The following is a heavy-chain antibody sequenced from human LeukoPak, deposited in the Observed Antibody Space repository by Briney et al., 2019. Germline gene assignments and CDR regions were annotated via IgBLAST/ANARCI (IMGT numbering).Heavy chain of an antibody. Sequence: GGSLRLSCAASGFISSSYWMSWVRQAPGKGLEWVANIKQDGSEKYYVDTVKGRFTISRDNAKNSLYLQMNSLRAEDTAVYYCAELGITMIGGVWGKGTTVTISS. V-gene: IGHV3-7*01. CDR3: AELGITMIGGV. CDR1: GFISSSYW. CDR2: IKQDGSEK. J-gene: IGHJ6*04. D-gene: IGHD3-10*02.